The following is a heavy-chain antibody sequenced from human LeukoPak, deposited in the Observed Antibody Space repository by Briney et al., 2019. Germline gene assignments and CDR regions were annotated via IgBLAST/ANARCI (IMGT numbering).Heavy chain of an antibody. D-gene: IGHD7-27*01. CDR2: ITWNSGTI. V-gene: IGHV3-9*01. CDR3: VRSVGSDWGHFDF. CDR1: GFNFDQYA. Sequence: GGSLRLSSAASGFNFDQYAMFWVRQAPGKGLQWVTGITWNSGTIAYAASVKGRFTISRDNAKSSLYLQMNSLRTEDTALYYCVRSVGSDWGHFDFRGQGTLVTVSS. J-gene: IGHJ4*02.